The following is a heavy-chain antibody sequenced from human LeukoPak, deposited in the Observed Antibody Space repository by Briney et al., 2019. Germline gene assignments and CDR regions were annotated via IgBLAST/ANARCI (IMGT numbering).Heavy chain of an antibody. D-gene: IGHD2-15*01. CDR3: ARGSDIVVVVAASPPDY. Sequence: ASVEVSCKASGYTFTGYYMHWVRQDPGQGLEWMGWINPNSGGTNYAQKFQGWVTMTRDTSISTAYMELSRLRSDDTAVYYCARGSDIVVVVAASPPDYWGQGTLVTVSS. V-gene: IGHV1-2*04. J-gene: IGHJ4*02. CDR2: INPNSGGT. CDR1: GYTFTGYY.